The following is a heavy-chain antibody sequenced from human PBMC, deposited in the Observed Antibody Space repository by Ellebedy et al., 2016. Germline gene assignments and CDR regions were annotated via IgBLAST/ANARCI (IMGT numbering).Heavy chain of an antibody. D-gene: IGHD6-19*01. V-gene: IGHV3-23*01. CDR2: ISANGDKR. CDR3: ARGPYSSGHCDAFDV. CDR1: GLTFSNFF. J-gene: IGHJ3*01. Sequence: GESLKISCAASGLTFSNFFMSWVRQAPGKGLEWVATISANGDKRDFADSVQGRFTISRDNSRNTLSLQMNSLKIEDSAIYYCARGPYSSGHCDAFDVWGRGTTVTVSS.